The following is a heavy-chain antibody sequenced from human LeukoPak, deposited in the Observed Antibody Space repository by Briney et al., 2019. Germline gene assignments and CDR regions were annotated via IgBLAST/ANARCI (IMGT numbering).Heavy chain of an antibody. CDR1: GYSTTSGYY. CDR3: ARDRGGLDAFDI. Sequence: SETLSLTCTVSGYSTTSGYYWGWIRQPPGKGLEWIGTIYHSGSTYYNPSLKSRVTISVDTSKNQFSLKLSSVTAADTAIYYCARDRGGLDAFDIRGQGTMVTVSS. J-gene: IGHJ3*02. V-gene: IGHV4-38-2*02. D-gene: IGHD3-10*01. CDR2: IYHSGST.